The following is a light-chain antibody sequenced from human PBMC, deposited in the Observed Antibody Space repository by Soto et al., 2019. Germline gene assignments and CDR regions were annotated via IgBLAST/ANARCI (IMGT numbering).Light chain of an antibody. J-gene: IGLJ1*01. V-gene: IGLV2-14*03. CDR3: SSYTSSSTPYV. CDR1: SSDVGGYNY. Sequence: QSVLTQPASVSGSPGQSITISCTGTSSDVGGYNYVSWYQHHPGKAPKLMIYDVSNRPSGVSNRFSGSKSGNTASLTISGLQAEDEADYSCSSYTSSSTPYVFGTGTKLTVL. CDR2: DVS.